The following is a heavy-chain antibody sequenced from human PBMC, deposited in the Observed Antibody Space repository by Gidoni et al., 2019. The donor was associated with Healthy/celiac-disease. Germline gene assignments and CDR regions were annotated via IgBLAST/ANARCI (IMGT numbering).Heavy chain of an antibody. CDR3: ARVGRGGLSAY. CDR2: IYYSGST. Sequence: VQLQASGPGLVKPSETLSRTCTVSGGSISSYYWSWIRQPPGKGLEWIGYIYYSGSTNYNPSLKSRVTISVDTSKNQFSLKLSSVTAADTAVYYCARVGRGGLSAYWGQGTLVTVSS. D-gene: IGHD2-15*01. J-gene: IGHJ4*02. V-gene: IGHV4-59*01. CDR1: GGSISSYY.